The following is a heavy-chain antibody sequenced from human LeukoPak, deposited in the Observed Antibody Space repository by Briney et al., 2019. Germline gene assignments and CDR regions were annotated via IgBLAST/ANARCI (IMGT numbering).Heavy chain of an antibody. CDR3: TRDRPPIAARPSWFDP. J-gene: IGHJ5*02. CDR1: GFTFGDYA. Sequence: GGSLRLSCTASGFTFGDYAMSWVRQAPGKGLEWVGFIRSKAYGGTTEYAASVKGRFTISRDDSKSIAYLQMNSLKTEDTAVYYCTRDRPPIAARPSWFDPCGQGTLVTVSS. D-gene: IGHD6-6*01. V-gene: IGHV3-49*04. CDR2: IRSKAYGGTT.